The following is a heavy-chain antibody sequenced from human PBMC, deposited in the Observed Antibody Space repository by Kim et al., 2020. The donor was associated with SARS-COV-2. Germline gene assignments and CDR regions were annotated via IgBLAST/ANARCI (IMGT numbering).Heavy chain of an antibody. CDR3: ASLGYSSSWSEEGSYYFGLDV. CDR1: GASISSSYW. D-gene: IGHD2-2*01. V-gene: IGHV4-4*02. CDR2: IHHSGNT. J-gene: IGHJ6*02. Sequence: SETLSLTCAVSGASISSSYWWSWVRQPPGKGLEWVGEIHHSGNTKYNPSLKSRVTISLDKSKNQFSLRLNSLTVADTAVYYCASLGYSSSWSEEGSYYFGLDVWGQGITVIVSS.